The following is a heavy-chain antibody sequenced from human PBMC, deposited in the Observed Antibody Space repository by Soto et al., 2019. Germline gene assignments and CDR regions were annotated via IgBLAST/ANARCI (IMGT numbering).Heavy chain of an antibody. CDR2: ISYDGSNK. CDR1: GFTFSSYG. D-gene: IGHD4-17*01. V-gene: IGHV3-30*18. CDR3: AKALLDYGDFPYYYYYGMDV. Sequence: SGGSLRLSCAASGFTFSSYGMHWVRQAPGKGLEWVVVISYDGSNKYYADSVKGRFTISRDNSKNTLYLQMNSLRAEDTAVYYCAKALLDYGDFPYYYYYGMDVWGQGTTVTVSS. J-gene: IGHJ6*02.